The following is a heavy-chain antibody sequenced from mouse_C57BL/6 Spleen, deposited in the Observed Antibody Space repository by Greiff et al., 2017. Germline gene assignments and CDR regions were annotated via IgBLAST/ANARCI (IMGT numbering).Heavy chain of an antibody. J-gene: IGHJ1*03. Sequence: EVQGVESGGGLVKPGGSLKLSCAASGFTFSSYAMSWVRQTPEKRLEWVATISDGGSYTYYPDNVKGRFTISRDNAKNNLYLQMSHLKSEDTAMYYCARDKTTVVERHWYFDVWGTGTTVTVSS. CDR2: ISDGGSYT. CDR3: ARDKTTVVERHWYFDV. D-gene: IGHD1-1*01. CDR1: GFTFSSYA. V-gene: IGHV5-4*01.